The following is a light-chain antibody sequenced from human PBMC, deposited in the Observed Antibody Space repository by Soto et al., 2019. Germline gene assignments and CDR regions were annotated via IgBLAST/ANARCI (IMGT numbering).Light chain of an antibody. CDR2: GAS. Sequence: EVVRTQSPATLSVSPGERATLSCRASQSVTSNLAWYRQKPGQAPTLLIYGASPRATGMPARYSGSVSGTVFTLTISSLQSEDFAVYYCQQYNDWPHTFGQGTKVEIK. CDR1: QSVTSN. J-gene: IGKJ1*01. V-gene: IGKV3-15*01. CDR3: QQYNDWPHT.